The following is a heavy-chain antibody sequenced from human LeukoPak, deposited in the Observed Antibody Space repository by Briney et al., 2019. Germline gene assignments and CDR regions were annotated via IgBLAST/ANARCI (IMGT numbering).Heavy chain of an antibody. Sequence: SETLSLTCAVYGGSFSGYYWSWIRQPPGKGLEWIGEINHSGSTNYNPSLKSRVTISVDTSKNQFSLKLSSVTAADTAVYYCARGGLRYLHDYWGQGTLVTVSS. V-gene: IGHV4-34*01. D-gene: IGHD3-9*01. J-gene: IGHJ4*02. CDR1: GGSFSGYY. CDR3: ARGGLRYLHDY. CDR2: INHSGST.